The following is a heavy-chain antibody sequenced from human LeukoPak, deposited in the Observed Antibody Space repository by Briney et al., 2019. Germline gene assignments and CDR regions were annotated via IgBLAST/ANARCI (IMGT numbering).Heavy chain of an antibody. D-gene: IGHD3-22*01. CDR2: IYYSGST. J-gene: IGHJ4*02. V-gene: IGHV4-59*01. Sequence: SEPLSLTCSLSIHLQRRFYALWPRKPPGKGLEWIGDIYYSGSTNYNHSLKSRVTISVDMSKNQFSLKLASVTATDTGVYYCARDDSNYYDSSGFDYWGEGTLVSVSS. CDR1: IHLQRRFY. CDR3: ARDDSNYYDSSGFDY.